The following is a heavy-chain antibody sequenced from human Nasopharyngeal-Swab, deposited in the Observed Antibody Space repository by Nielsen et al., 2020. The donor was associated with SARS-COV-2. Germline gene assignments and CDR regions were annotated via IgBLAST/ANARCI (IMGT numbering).Heavy chain of an antibody. CDR2: IYYSGST. J-gene: IGHJ3*02. V-gene: IGHV4-39*07. D-gene: IGHD4-17*01. Sequence: GSLRLSCTVSGGSISSSSYYWGWIRQPPGKGLEWIGSIYYSGSTSYNPSLKSRVTISVDTSKTQFSLKLSSVTAADTAVYYCARDYGDYVAAFDIWGQGTMVTVSS. CDR3: ARDYGDYVAAFDI. CDR1: GGSISSSSYY.